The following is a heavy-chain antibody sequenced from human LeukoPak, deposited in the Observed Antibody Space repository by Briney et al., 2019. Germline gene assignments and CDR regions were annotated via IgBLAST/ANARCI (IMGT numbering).Heavy chain of an antibody. D-gene: IGHD3-10*01. J-gene: IGHJ4*02. Sequence: PGRSLRLSCAASGFTFSSYGMHWVRQAPGKGLEWVAVISYDGSNKYYADSAKGRFTISRDNSKNTLYLQMNSLRAEDTAVYYCAREGLWFGELFKGGFDYWGQGTLVTVSS. CDR3: AREGLWFGELFKGGFDY. V-gene: IGHV3-30*03. CDR1: GFTFSSYG. CDR2: ISYDGSNK.